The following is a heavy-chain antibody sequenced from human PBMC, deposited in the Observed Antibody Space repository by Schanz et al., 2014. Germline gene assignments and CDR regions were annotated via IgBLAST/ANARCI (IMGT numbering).Heavy chain of an antibody. Sequence: VQLLQSGGALVQPGGSLRLSCSASGFTFSTYAMSWARQTPGKGLEWVSSITTGGNTYYRDSVKGRFIVSRDNSKNTLYLEMNRLRVDDTAVYYCSKDKQGSRSDDSWGQGTLVTV. CDR3: SKDKQGSRSDDS. J-gene: IGHJ5*01. D-gene: IGHD2-15*01. CDR1: GFTFSTYA. CDR2: ITTGGNT. V-gene: IGHV3-23*01.